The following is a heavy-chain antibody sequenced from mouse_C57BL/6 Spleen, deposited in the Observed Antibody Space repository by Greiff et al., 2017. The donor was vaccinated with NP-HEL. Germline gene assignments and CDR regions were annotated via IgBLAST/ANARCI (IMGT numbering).Heavy chain of an antibody. CDR3: TDHYYGSSLYAMDY. V-gene: IGHV1-15*01. J-gene: IGHJ4*01. Sequence: VQLQQSGAELVRPGASVTLSCKASGYTFTDYEMHWVKQTPVQGLEWIGAIDPETGGTAYNQKFKGKAILTADKSSSTAYMELRSLTSEDSAVYYCTDHYYGSSLYAMDYWGQGTSVTVSS. D-gene: IGHD1-1*01. CDR2: IDPETGGT. CDR1: GYTFTDYE.